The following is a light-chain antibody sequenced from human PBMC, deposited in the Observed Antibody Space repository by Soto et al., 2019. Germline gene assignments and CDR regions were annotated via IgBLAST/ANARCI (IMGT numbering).Light chain of an antibody. Sequence: EIGMTQYTATLSVSPGERATLSCMASQSVSSNLAWYQQKPGQAPRLLIYGASTRATGIPARFSGSGSGTDFTLTISSLEPEDFAVYYCQQRSSWPPTITFGQGTLLEI. CDR3: QQRSSWPPTIT. CDR2: GAS. CDR1: QSVSSN. J-gene: IGKJ5*01. V-gene: IGKV3-15*01.